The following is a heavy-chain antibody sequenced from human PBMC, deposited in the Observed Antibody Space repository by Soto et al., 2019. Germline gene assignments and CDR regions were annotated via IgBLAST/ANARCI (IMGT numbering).Heavy chain of an antibody. CDR2: ITPSGSFI. CDR3: ARDRSGSWYGRGYHYYGMDV. D-gene: IGHD6-13*01. CDR1: GFTFSDYY. J-gene: IGHJ6*02. Sequence: QVRLVESGGGLVKPGGSLRLSCTASGFTFSDYYMSWIRQAPGKGLEWVSYITPSGSFIYYADSVEGRFTISRDNAKNSLYLQMNSLRAEDTAVYYCARDRSGSWYGRGYHYYGMDVWGQGTTVTVSS. V-gene: IGHV3-11*01.